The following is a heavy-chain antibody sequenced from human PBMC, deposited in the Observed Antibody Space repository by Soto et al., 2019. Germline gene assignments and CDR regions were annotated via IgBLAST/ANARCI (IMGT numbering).Heavy chain of an antibody. V-gene: IGHV1-18*01. Sequence: QVQLVQSGAEVKKPGASVKVSCKASGYTFTSYGISWVRQAPGQGLEWMGWISAYNGNTNYAQKLQGRVTMTTDTTTSTAYIALRSLRSDDTAMYYGARAVRLGEPHFAFDIWGQGTMVTVSS. J-gene: IGHJ3*02. CDR1: GYTFTSYG. CDR3: ARAVRLGEPHFAFDI. CDR2: ISAYNGNT. D-gene: IGHD3-16*01.